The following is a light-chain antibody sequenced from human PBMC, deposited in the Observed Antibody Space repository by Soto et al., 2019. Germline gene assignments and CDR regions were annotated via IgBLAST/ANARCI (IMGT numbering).Light chain of an antibody. CDR2: DAS. J-gene: IGKJ1*01. CDR1: QSISSW. V-gene: IGKV1-5*01. CDR3: QQYNSYILAWT. Sequence: DIQMTQSPSTLSASVGDRVTITCRASQSISSWLAWYQQKPGKAPKLLIYDASSLESGVPSRFSGSGSGTELTLTISSLQPDDFATYYCQQYNSYILAWTFGQGTKVEIK.